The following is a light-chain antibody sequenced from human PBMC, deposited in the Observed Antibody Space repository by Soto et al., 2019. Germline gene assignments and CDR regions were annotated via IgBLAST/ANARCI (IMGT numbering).Light chain of an antibody. CDR2: EGS. V-gene: IGLV2-23*03. CDR3: CSYAESRAFV. CDR1: SGDVGSYNL. J-gene: IGLJ1*01. Sequence: QSVLTQPASVSGSPGQSLTISCPGTSGDVGSYNLVSWYQQHPGKAPKLMIYEGSKRTSGVSNRFSGSKSGNTASLTISGLQAEDEADYYCCSYAESRAFVFGTGTKVTVL.